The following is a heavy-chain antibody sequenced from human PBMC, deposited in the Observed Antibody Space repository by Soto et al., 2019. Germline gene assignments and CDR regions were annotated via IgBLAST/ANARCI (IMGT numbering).Heavy chain of an antibody. J-gene: IGHJ6*02. D-gene: IGHD2-15*01. CDR3: ERDIVVVVADEDYYYGIDV. Sequence: WVRQAPGKGLEWVAVISYDGSNKYYADSVKGRFTISRDNSKNTLYLQMNSLRAEDTAVYYCERDIVVVVADEDYYYGIDVWGQGTTVT. V-gene: IGHV3-30-3*01. CDR2: ISYDGSNK.